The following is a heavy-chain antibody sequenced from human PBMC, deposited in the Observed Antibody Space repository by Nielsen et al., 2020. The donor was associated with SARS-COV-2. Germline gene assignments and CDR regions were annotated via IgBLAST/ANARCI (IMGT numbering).Heavy chain of an antibody. CDR2: ISGSGGST. V-gene: IGHV3-23*01. D-gene: IGHD5/OR15-5a*01. CDR3: AKGLRGPDAFDI. CDR1: GFTFSSYA. J-gene: IGHJ3*02. Sequence: GESLKISCAASGFTFSSYAMSWVRQAPGKGLEWVSAISGSGGSTYYADSVKGRFTISRDNSKNTLYLQMNSPRAEDTAVYYCAKGLRGPDAFDIWGQGTMVTVSS.